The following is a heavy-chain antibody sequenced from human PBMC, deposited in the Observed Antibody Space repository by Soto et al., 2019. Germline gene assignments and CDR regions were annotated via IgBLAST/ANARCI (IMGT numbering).Heavy chain of an antibody. CDR3: ARSDIVVVVAATWDIDY. J-gene: IGHJ4*02. Sequence: QVQLVQSGAEVKKPGASVKVSCKASGYTFTSYGISWVRQAPGQGLEWMGWISAYNGNTNYAQKLQGRVTMTTDTSPSTAYMELTSLRSDDTAVYYCARSDIVVVVAATWDIDYWGQGTLVTVSS. CDR2: ISAYNGNT. V-gene: IGHV1-18*01. D-gene: IGHD2-15*01. CDR1: GYTFTSYG.